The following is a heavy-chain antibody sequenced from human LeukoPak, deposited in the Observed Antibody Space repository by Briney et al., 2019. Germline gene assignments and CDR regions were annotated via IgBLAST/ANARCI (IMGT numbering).Heavy chain of an antibody. CDR3: AELGITMIGGV. D-gene: IGHD3-10*02. J-gene: IGHJ6*04. V-gene: IGHV3-74*01. Sequence: GGSLRLSCAASGFTFSSYWMHCVRQAPGKGLVWVSRINSDGSSTSYADSVKGRFTISRDNAKNTLYLQMNSLRAEDTAVYYCAELGITMIGGVWGKGTTVTISS. CDR2: INSDGSST. CDR1: GFTFSSYW.